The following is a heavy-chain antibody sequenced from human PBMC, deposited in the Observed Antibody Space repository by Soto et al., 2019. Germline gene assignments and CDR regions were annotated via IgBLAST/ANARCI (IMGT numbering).Heavy chain of an antibody. J-gene: IGHJ5*02. CDR2: IFYSGTT. V-gene: IGHV4-31*03. CDR3: ARSVDP. CDR1: GGSISRGGYY. Sequence: QVQLQESGPGLVKPSQTLSLTCTVSGGSISRGGYYWNWIRQHPGKGLEWIGYIFYSGTTYYNPPPESRXTISVDTSKNQFSLKLSSVTAADTAVYYCARSVDPWGQGTLVTVSS.